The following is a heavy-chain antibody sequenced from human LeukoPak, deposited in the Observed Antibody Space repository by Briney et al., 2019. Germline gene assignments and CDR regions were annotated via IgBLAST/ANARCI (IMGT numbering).Heavy chain of an antibody. V-gene: IGHV1-18*01. Sequence: ASVKVSCKASGYTFTSYGISWVRQAPGQGLEWMGWISSYNGNTNYAQKFQGRVSMTADTSTSTAYMELRSLRSDDTAVYYCARSGRGTYYYFDLWGQGTLVTVSS. CDR2: ISSYNGNT. CDR1: GYTFTSYG. D-gene: IGHD1-26*01. J-gene: IGHJ4*02. CDR3: ARSGRGTYYYFDL.